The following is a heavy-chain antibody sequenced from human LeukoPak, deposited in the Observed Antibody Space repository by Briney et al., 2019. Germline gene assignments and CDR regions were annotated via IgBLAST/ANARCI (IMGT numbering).Heavy chain of an antibody. CDR1: GFTFSSYG. D-gene: IGHD4-17*01. CDR2: IRYDGSNK. Sequence: PGGSLRLSCAASGFTFSSYGMHWVRQAPGKGLEWVAFIRYDGSNKYYADSVKGRFTISRDNSKNTLYLQMNSLRAEDTAVYYCAKDLITVTTYHYFDYWGQGTLVTVSS. CDR3: AKDLITVTTYHYFDY. J-gene: IGHJ4*02. V-gene: IGHV3-30*02.